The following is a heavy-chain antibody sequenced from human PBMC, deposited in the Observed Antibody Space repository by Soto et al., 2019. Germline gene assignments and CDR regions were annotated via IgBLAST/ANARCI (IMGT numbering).Heavy chain of an antibody. CDR2: ISYDGINR. CDR1: GFTFSSYG. CDR3: AKEGHYDFWSGYYQTPGYYYGMDV. J-gene: IGHJ6*02. D-gene: IGHD3-3*01. V-gene: IGHV3-30*18. Sequence: GGSLRLSCAASGFTFSSYGMHWVRQAPGKGLEWVAVISYDGINRYYVDSVKGRFTISRDNSKNTLYLQMNSLRAEDTAVYYCAKEGHYDFWSGYYQTPGYYYGMDVWGQGTTVTVYS.